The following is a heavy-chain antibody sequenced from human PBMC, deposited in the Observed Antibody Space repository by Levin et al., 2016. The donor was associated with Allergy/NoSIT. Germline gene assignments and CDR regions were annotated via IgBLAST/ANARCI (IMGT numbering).Heavy chain of an antibody. D-gene: IGHD3-22*01. CDR1: GFTFSSYA. V-gene: IGHV3-23*01. J-gene: IGHJ4*02. CDR2: ISGSGGST. Sequence: GESLKISCAASGFTFSSYAMSWVRQAPGKGLEWVSTISGSGGSTYYADSVKGRFTISRDNSKNTLYLQMNSLRAEDTAVYYCATHYYDSSGYQYYFDYWGQGTLVTVSS. CDR3: ATHYYDSSGYQYYFDY.